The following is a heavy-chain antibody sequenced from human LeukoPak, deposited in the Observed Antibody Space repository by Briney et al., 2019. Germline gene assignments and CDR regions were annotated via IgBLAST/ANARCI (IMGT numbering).Heavy chain of an antibody. D-gene: IGHD6-6*01. J-gene: IGHJ4*02. CDR1: GFTFSSYA. V-gene: IGHV3-30*04. CDR2: ISYDGSNK. Sequence: GGSLRLSCAASGFTFSSYAMHWVRQAPGKGLEWVAVISYDGSNKYYADSVKGRFTVSRDNAKNSLSLQMNSLRAEDTAVYYCARDAGSSPSFYYWGQGTLVTVSS. CDR3: ARDAGSSPSFYY.